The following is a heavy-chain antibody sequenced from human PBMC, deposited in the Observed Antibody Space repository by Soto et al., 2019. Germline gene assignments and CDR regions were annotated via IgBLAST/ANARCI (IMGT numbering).Heavy chain of an antibody. V-gene: IGHV4-31*03. CDR2: IFHSGST. J-gene: IGHJ5*02. CDR1: GDPINSNDYY. D-gene: IGHD6-13*01. CDR3: ARRGSSWYLTCFDP. Sequence: QVQLQESGPGLVKPSQTLSLTCTVSGDPINSNDYYWSWIRQSPGKGLEWIGYIFHSGSTYYSPSLKNRVTMSIDTSKNLFSLRLRSVTAADTAVYYCARRGSSWYLTCFDPWGQGTLVTVSS.